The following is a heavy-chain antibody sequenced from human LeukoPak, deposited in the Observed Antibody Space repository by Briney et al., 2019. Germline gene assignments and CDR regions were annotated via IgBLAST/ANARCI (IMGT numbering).Heavy chain of an antibody. CDR1: GGSISSYY. CDR2: IYYSGST. CDR3: ARDLGYCSGGSCYCCYYMDV. D-gene: IGHD2-15*01. Sequence: SETLSLTCTVSGGSISSYYWSWIRQPPGKGLEWIGYIYYSGSTNYNPFLKSRVTISVDTSKNQFSLKLSSVTAADTAVYYCARDLGYCSGGSCYCCYYMDVWGKGTTVTVSS. J-gene: IGHJ6*03. V-gene: IGHV4-59*01.